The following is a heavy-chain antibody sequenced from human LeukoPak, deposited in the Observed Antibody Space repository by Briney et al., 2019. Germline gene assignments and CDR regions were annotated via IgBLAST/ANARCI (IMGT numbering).Heavy chain of an antibody. CDR2: INSDGSEG. V-gene: IGHV3-7*03. D-gene: IGHD6-6*01. CDR1: GFTFSGFW. CDR3: ARSSYSSSSSV. Sequence: SGGSLRLSCAVSGFTFSGFWMSWSRQVPGKGLEWVASINSDGSEGYYADVVKGRFTISRDNAKNSLYLQINSLRAEDTAVYYCARSSYSSSSSVWGQGTMVTVPS. J-gene: IGHJ3*01.